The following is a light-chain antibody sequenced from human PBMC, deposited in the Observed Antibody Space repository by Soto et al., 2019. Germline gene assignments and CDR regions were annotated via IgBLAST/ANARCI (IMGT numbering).Light chain of an antibody. CDR3: SSYGGSNIPLYV. Sequence: QSALTQPASACGSPGQSVTISCAGTVSDVGAYKYVSWYQQHPGKAPKLIIYEVDKRPSGVPDRFSGSKSGNTASLTVSGLQAEDEVDYYCSSYGGSNIPLYVFGTGTKVTV. CDR2: EVD. J-gene: IGLJ1*01. CDR1: VSDVGAYKY. V-gene: IGLV2-8*01.